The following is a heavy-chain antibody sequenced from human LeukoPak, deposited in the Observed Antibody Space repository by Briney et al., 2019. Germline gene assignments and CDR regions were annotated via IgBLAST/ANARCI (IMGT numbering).Heavy chain of an antibody. CDR2: INPSGGTT. J-gene: IGHJ4*02. D-gene: IGHD6-19*01. CDR3: ARFAVHRRLAVNGQFGLDY. Sequence: GASVKVSCKASGYTFTGYYIHWVRQAPGQGLEWMGIINPSGGTTNYAQKLQGRITMTSDTSTSTVYMELSSLRSEDTAVYYCARFAVHRRLAVNGQFGLDYWGQGTRVTVSS. V-gene: IGHV1-46*01. CDR1: GYTFTGYY.